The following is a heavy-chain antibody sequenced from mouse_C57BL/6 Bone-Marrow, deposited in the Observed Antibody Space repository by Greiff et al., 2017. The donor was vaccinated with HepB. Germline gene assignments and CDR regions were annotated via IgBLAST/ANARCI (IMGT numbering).Heavy chain of an antibody. D-gene: IGHD2-5*01. V-gene: IGHV5-6*01. CDR3: ASLYYSNYLYY. CDR1: GFTFSSYG. J-gene: IGHJ2*01. Sequence: EVKLVESGGDLVKPGGSLKLSCAASGFTFSSYGMSWVRQTPDKRLEWVATISSGGSYTYYPDSVKGRFTISRDNAKNTPYLQMSSLKSEDTAMYYCASLYYSNYLYYWGQGTTLTVSS. CDR2: ISSGGSYT.